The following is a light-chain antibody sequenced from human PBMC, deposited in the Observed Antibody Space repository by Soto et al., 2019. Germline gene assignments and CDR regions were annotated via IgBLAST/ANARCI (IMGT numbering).Light chain of an antibody. CDR1: SSDVGGYDY. CDR3: SSYTGGSTVV. Sequence: QSALTQPAYGSGSPGQSITISCTGNSSDVGGYDYVSWFQQHPGKAPKLIIYDVGNRPSGISNRYSGSKSGNTASLTISGLQAEDEADYYCSSYTGGSTVVFGGGTKLNVL. V-gene: IGLV2-14*01. CDR2: DVG. J-gene: IGLJ2*01.